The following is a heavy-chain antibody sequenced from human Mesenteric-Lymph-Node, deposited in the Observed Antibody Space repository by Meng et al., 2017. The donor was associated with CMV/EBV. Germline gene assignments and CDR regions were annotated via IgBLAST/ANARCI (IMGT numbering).Heavy chain of an antibody. V-gene: IGHV3-11*04. J-gene: IGHJ3*02. CDR1: GYTFSNYW. D-gene: IGHD3-22*01. Sequence: SCKGSGYTFSNYWLGWVRQVPGKGLEWVSYISSSGSTIYYADSVKGRFTISRDNAKNSLYLQMNSLRAEDTAVYYCARDRSYYYDSSGYDRDAFDIWGQGTMVTVSS. CDR2: ISSSGSTI. CDR3: ARDRSYYYDSSGYDRDAFDI.